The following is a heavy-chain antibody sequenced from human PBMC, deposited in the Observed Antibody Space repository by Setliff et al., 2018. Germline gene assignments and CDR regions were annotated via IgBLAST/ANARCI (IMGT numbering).Heavy chain of an antibody. CDR1: GGFSTHA. J-gene: IGHJ4*01. CDR3: ASALIRRVAVAGKSQFDY. CDR2: IIPILGTT. D-gene: IGHD6-19*01. Sequence: SVKVSCKASGGFSTHAISWVRQVPGQGLEWMGGIIPILGTTDYAQNFQGRVTITTDESTSSAHLEMSNLRSEDTAVYYCASALIRRVAVAGKSQFDYWGQGTLVT. V-gene: IGHV1-69*05.